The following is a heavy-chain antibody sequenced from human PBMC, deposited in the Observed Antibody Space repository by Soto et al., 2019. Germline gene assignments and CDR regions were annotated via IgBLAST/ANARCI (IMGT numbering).Heavy chain of an antibody. CDR1: GYTFTSYG. D-gene: IGHD3-22*01. CDR2: ISAYNGNT. V-gene: IGHV1-18*04. CDR3: AXDLNYYDSSGYYYEFQH. Sequence: ASVKVSCKASGYTFTSYGISWVRQAPGQGLEWMGWISAYNGNTNYAQKLQGRVTMTTDTSTSTAYMELRSLRSDDTAVYYCAXDLNYYDSSGYYYEFQHWGQGTLVTVSS. J-gene: IGHJ1*01.